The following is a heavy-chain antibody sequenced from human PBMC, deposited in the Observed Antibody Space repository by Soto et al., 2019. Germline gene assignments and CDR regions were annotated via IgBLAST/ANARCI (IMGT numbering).Heavy chain of an antibody. Sequence: SETLSLTCSVSDGSINSYYWTWIRQPPGKRLEWIGYIYHTGSTNYNPSLNNRVTISLDTSKNQVSLTLTSVTAADAAVYYCATLGTVYRAVDHWCQGTLVTVS. J-gene: IGHJ4*02. V-gene: IGHV4-59*01. D-gene: IGHD2-8*01. CDR3: ATLGTVYRAVDH. CDR2: IYHTGST. CDR1: DGSINSYY.